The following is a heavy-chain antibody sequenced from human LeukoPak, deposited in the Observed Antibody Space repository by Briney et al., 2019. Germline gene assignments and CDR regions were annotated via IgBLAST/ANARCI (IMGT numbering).Heavy chain of an antibody. Sequence: PSQTLSLTCTVSGGSISSGSYYWNWIRQPAGKGLEWIGRIYTSGSTNYNPSLKSRVTMSVDTSKNQFSLKLSSVTAADTAVYYCARLPILRYCSSTSCYAGWRIHKNIDYWGQGTLVTVSS. D-gene: IGHD2-2*01. CDR2: IYTSGST. CDR3: ARLPILRYCSSTSCYAGWRIHKNIDY. V-gene: IGHV4-61*02. CDR1: GGSISSGSYY. J-gene: IGHJ4*02.